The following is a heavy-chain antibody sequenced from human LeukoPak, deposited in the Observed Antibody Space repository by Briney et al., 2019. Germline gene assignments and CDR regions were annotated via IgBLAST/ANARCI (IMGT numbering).Heavy chain of an antibody. CDR3: ARSLIPLGMDV. V-gene: IGHV3-48*03. CDR1: GFTFSGYW. Sequence: GGSLRLSCTASGFTFSGYWMSWVRQAPGKGLEWVSYMSSSGTTIHYVDSVKGRFRNSRDNAKNTVYLEMNSLRSEDTAVYYCARSLIPLGMDVWGQGTTVTVSS. D-gene: IGHD2-21*01. J-gene: IGHJ6*02. CDR2: MSSSGTTI.